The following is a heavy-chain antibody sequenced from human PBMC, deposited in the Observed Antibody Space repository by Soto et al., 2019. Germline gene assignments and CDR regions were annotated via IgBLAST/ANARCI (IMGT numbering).Heavy chain of an antibody. V-gene: IGHV4-4*02. CDR3: ARVPIAAAGKRRYYYYGMDV. Sequence: PSETLSLTCAVSGGSISSINWWRWVRQPPGKGLEWIGEIYHSGSTNYNPSLKSRVTISVDKSKNQFSLKLSSVTAADTAVYYCARVPIAAAGKRRYYYYGMDVWGQGTTVTVSS. J-gene: IGHJ6*02. D-gene: IGHD6-13*01. CDR1: GGSISSINW. CDR2: IYHSGST.